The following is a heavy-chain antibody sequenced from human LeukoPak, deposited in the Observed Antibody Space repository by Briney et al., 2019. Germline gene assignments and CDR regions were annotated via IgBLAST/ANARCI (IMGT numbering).Heavy chain of an antibody. CDR2: ISNSGDST. CDR1: GFTFSSYA. Sequence: GGSLRLSCAASGFTFSSYAMSWVRQAPGKGLEWVSGISNSGDSTYYAASVKGRFTISRDNAKNTLNLQMVSLRAEDTALYYCAKAVTGSYLKWFDPWGQGTLVTVSS. CDR3: AKAVTGSYLKWFDP. D-gene: IGHD1-26*01. J-gene: IGHJ5*02. V-gene: IGHV3-23*01.